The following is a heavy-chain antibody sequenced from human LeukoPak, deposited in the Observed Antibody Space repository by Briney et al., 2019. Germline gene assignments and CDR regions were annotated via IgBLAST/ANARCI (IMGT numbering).Heavy chain of an antibody. D-gene: IGHD3-3*01. J-gene: IGHJ3*02. V-gene: IGHV3-30*18. Sequence: PGGSLRPSCAASGFTFSSYGMHWVRQAPGKGLEWVAVISYDGSNKYYADSVKGRFTISRDNSKNTLYLQMNSLRAEDTAVYYCAKPYYDFWSGDAFDIWGQGTMVTVSS. CDR3: AKPYYDFWSGDAFDI. CDR1: GFTFSSYG. CDR2: ISYDGSNK.